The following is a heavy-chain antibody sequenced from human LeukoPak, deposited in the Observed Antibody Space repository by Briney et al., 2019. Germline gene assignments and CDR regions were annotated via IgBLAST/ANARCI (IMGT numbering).Heavy chain of an antibody. Sequence: GGSLRLSCAASGFTFSSYSMNWVRQAPGKGLEWVSSISSSSSYIYYADSVKGRFTISRDNAKNSLYLQMNSLRAEDTAVYYCAESHLFVSRDTAMEGWDAFDIWGQGTMVTVSS. V-gene: IGHV3-21*01. CDR3: AESHLFVSRDTAMEGWDAFDI. D-gene: IGHD5-18*01. CDR1: GFTFSSYS. J-gene: IGHJ3*02. CDR2: ISSSSSYI.